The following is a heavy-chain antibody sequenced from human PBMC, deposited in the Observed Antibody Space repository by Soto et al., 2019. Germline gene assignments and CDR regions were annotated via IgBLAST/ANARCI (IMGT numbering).Heavy chain of an antibody. CDR2: ISYDGSNK. D-gene: IGHD2-15*01. V-gene: IGHV3-30*18. Sequence: QVQLVESGGGVVQPGRSLRLSCAASGFTFSSFGMHWVRQAPGKGLEWVAVISYDGSNKKYADSVKGRFTISRDNSKNTLYLSMNGLRVTDTAVYYCAKGQYCSGGICYFNPSDYWGQGSLVTFSS. J-gene: IGHJ4*02. CDR3: AKGQYCSGGICYFNPSDY. CDR1: GFTFSSFG.